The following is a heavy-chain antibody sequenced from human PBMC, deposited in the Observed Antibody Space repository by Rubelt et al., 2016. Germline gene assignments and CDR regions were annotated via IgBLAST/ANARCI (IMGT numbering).Heavy chain of an antibody. J-gene: IGHJ4*02. CDR2: VDPSGST. D-gene: IGHD6-13*01. V-gene: IGHV4-4*07. CDR3: ARGWGSRWYYFDY. Sequence: LSLTCTVSGASISISYWSWIRQSAGQGLEWIGRVDPSGSTNSNPSLKSRITMSVDTSKNQFSLKLNSVTAADTAVYFCARGWGSRWYYFDYWGQGILVTVSS. CDR1: GASISISY.